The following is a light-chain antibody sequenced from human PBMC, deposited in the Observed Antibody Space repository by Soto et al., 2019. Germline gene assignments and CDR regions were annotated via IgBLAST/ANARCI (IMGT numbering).Light chain of an antibody. CDR3: TSYTPSSRL. CDR1: SSDVGHYNF. CDR2: EVS. V-gene: IGLV2-14*01. J-gene: IGLJ3*02. Sequence: QSALTQPASVSGSPGQSITISCTGSSSDVGHYNFVSWYQQHPGKAPKLIIYEVSNRPSGVSTRFSGSKSGNTASLTISGLQADDEAVYYCTSYTPSSRLFGGGTKLTVL.